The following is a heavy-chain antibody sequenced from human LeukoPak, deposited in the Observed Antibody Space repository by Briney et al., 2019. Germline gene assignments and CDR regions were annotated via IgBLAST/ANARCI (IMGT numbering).Heavy chain of an antibody. CDR3: ARGPGGNYYDSSGYNNWFDP. J-gene: IGHJ5*02. Sequence: ASVKVSCKASGGTFSSYAISWVRQAPGQGLEWMGWMNPNSGNTGYAQKFQGRVTMTRNTSISTAYKELSSLRSEDTAVYYCARGPGGNYYDSSGYNNWFDPWGQGTLVTVSS. CDR2: MNPNSGNT. V-gene: IGHV1-8*02. D-gene: IGHD3-22*01. CDR1: GGTFSSYA.